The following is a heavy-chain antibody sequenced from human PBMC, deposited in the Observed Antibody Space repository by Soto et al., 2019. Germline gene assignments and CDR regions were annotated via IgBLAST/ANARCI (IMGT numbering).Heavy chain of an antibody. V-gene: IGHV3-30-3*01. Sequence: GGSLRLSCAASGFTFSSYAMHWVRQAPGKGLEWVAVISYDGSNKYYADSVKGRFTISRDNSKNTLYLQMNSLRAEDTAVYYCARAMDYDFWSGIPRYRMDVWGQGTTVTVSS. CDR2: ISYDGSNK. CDR3: ARAMDYDFWSGIPRYRMDV. J-gene: IGHJ6*02. D-gene: IGHD3-3*01. CDR1: GFTFSSYA.